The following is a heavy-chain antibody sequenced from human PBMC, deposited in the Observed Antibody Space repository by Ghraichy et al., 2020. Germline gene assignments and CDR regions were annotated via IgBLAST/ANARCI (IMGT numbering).Heavy chain of an antibody. Sequence: SGPTLVQPTQTLILTCTFSGLSLSTSGMCVSWIRQPPGKALEWLALIDWDGDEYYSTSLNTRLTISKDTSKNQVVLTMTNMDPVDTATYYCARISYDSSGYRRAFDIWGQGTRVTVSS. V-gene: IGHV2-70*01. J-gene: IGHJ3*02. D-gene: IGHD3-22*01. CDR1: GLSLSTSGMC. CDR2: IDWDGDE. CDR3: ARISYDSSGYRRAFDI.